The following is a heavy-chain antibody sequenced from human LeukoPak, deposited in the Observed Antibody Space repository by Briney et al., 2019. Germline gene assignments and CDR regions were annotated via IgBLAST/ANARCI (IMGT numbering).Heavy chain of an antibody. D-gene: IGHD3-16*02. CDR1: GDSVSSNSAA. Sequence: SQTLSLTCAISGDSVSSNSAAWNWIRQSPSRGLEWLGRTYYRSKWYNDYAVSVKSRITINPDTSKNQFSLHLNSVTPEDTAVYYCARDRYDYIWGSYRRSGAFDIWGQGTMVTVSS. CDR2: TYYRSKWYN. CDR3: ARDRYDYIWGSYRRSGAFDI. V-gene: IGHV6-1*01. J-gene: IGHJ3*02.